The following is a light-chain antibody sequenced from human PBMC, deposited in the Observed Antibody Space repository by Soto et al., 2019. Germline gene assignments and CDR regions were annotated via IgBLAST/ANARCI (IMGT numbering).Light chain of an antibody. V-gene: IGKV3-15*01. J-gene: IGKJ2*01. CDR1: QNSDSN. Sequence: ETVMTQSPATLSVSPGESATLSCRASQNSDSNLAWYQQKPGQAPSLLIYRASTRATGVTARFSGRGSGTEFPLTISSLQSEDFAGYYCQQYYDWPEYTFGQGSKLAIK. CDR3: QQYYDWPEYT. CDR2: RAS.